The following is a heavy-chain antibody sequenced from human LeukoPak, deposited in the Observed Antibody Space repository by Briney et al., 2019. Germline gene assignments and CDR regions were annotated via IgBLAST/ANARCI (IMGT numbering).Heavy chain of an antibody. Sequence: PGGSLRLSCAASGFTFSSYSINWVRQAPGKGLEWVSSISGTSTYIYCADSVKGRFTISRDNAKNSVYLQMNSLRAEDTAVYYCARWELPGGYVYWGQGTLVTVSS. D-gene: IGHD1-26*01. CDR2: ISGTSTYI. CDR1: GFTFSSYS. V-gene: IGHV3-21*01. J-gene: IGHJ4*02. CDR3: ARWELPGGYVY.